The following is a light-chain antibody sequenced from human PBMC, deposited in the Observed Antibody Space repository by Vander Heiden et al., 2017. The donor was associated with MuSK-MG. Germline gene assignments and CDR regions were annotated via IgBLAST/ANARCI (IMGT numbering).Light chain of an antibody. Sequence: QSALTQPRSVSGSPGQSVTISCTGTSSDVGGYNYVSWYQQHPGTAPKRRMYDVSKRPSGVPDRFSGSKSGNTASLTISGLQAEEEADYYCCSYAGSYVVFGGGTKLTVL. CDR2: DVS. CDR1: SSDVGGYNY. V-gene: IGLV2-11*01. J-gene: IGLJ2*01. CDR3: CSYAGSYVV.